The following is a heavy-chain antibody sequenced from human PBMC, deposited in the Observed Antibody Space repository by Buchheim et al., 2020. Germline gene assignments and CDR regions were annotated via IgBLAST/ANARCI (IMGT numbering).Heavy chain of an antibody. V-gene: IGHV4-59*01. CDR2: IYYSGST. CDR1: GDSISNYY. D-gene: IGHD1-26*01. J-gene: IGHJ4*02. Sequence: QVQLQESGPGLVKPSETLSLTCTVSGDSISNYYWSWIRQPPGKGLEWVGYIYYSGSTNYNPSLESRVTISVDTSKNQFSLKLSFGTAAETAVYYCAGVTGAPREKFDYWGQGTL. CDR3: AGVTGAPREKFDY.